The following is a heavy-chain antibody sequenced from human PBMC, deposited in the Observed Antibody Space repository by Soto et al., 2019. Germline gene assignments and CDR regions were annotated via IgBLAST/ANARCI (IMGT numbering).Heavy chain of an antibody. CDR3: ARSLLAYCGGDCYYDFDY. D-gene: IGHD2-21*02. CDR2: TYYRSKWYN. V-gene: IGHV6-1*01. CDR1: GDSVSSNSAA. J-gene: IGHJ4*02. Sequence: SQTLSLTCAISGDSVSSNSAAWNWIRQSPSRGLEWLGRTYYRSKWYNDYAVSVKSRITINPDTSKNQFSLQLNSVTPEDTAVYYCARSLLAYCGGDCYYDFDYWGQGTLVTVYS.